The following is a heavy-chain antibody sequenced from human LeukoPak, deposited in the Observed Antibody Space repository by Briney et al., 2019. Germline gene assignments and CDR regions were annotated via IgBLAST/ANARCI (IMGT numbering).Heavy chain of an antibody. J-gene: IGHJ4*02. Sequence: GGSLRLSCAASGFTFSIYNMNWVRQAPGKGLEWVSSISSSNNYIYYADSVKGRFTISRDNAKNSLYLQMNSLRAEDTAVYYCARRSPNYYFDYWGQGTPVTVSS. CDR3: ARRSPNYYFDY. CDR2: ISSSNNYI. V-gene: IGHV3-21*01. CDR1: GFTFSIYN.